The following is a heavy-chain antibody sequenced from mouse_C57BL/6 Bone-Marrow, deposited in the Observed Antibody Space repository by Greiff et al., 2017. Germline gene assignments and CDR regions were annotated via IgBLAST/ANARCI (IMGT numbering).Heavy chain of an antibody. D-gene: IGHD2-9*01. CDR1: GYPFTSSW. Sequence: QVQLQQPGAELVKPGASVKLSCKASGYPFTSSWMHWVKQRPGQGLEWIGMIHPNSGSTNYNEKFKSKATLTVDKSSSTAYMQLSSLTSEDSAVYYCALLWLRRRRCDYWGKGTTLTVSS. CDR2: IHPNSGST. J-gene: IGHJ2*01. V-gene: IGHV1-64*01. CDR3: ALLWLRRRRCDY.